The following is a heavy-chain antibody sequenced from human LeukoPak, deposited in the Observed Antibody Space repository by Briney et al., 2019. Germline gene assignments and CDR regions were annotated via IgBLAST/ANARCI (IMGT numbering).Heavy chain of an antibody. Sequence: GGSLRLSCAVSGFTVRSYGMSWVRQAPGKGLEWVAVISYDGSNKYYADSVKGRFTISRDNSKNTLYLQMNSLRAEDTAVYYCARDGRERNYYYYYYMDVWGKGTTVTVSS. CDR1: GFTVRSYG. CDR3: ARDGRERNYYYYYYMDV. CDR2: ISYDGSNK. D-gene: IGHD1-26*01. J-gene: IGHJ6*03. V-gene: IGHV3-30*03.